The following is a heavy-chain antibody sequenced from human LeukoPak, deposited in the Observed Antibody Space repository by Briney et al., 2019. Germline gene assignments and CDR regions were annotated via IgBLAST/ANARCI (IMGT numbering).Heavy chain of an antibody. D-gene: IGHD6-13*01. J-gene: IGHJ4*02. Sequence: GGSLRLSCAASGFTFSSYTMNWVRQAPGEGLEWGSSISGSSRHKYYADSVKGRFTISRDNAKSSLYLQMNSLRAEDTAVYYCARTANFAAGYYIDYWGQGTLVTVSS. V-gene: IGHV3-21*03. CDR2: ISGSSRHK. CDR3: ARTANFAAGYYIDY. CDR1: GFTFSSYT.